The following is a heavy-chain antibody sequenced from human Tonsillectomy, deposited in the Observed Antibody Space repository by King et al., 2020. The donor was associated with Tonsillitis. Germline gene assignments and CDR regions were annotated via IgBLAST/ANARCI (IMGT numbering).Heavy chain of an antibody. CDR3: SQCDNWFDP. V-gene: IGHV1-2*05. Sequence: QLVQSGAEVKKPGASVKVSCKASGYTFTGNYMYWVRQAPGQGLDCMGRINPDSGGTNYAQKFQDRVTMTRDTSNSTAYMELSRLRSDDTVLALLSQCDNWFDPWGQGALVTVSS. D-gene: IGHD3-3*02. J-gene: IGHJ5*02. CDR2: INPDSGGT. CDR1: GYTFTGNY.